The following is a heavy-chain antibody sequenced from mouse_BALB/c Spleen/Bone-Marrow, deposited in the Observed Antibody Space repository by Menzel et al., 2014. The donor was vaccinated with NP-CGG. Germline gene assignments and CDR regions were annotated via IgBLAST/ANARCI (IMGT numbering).Heavy chain of an antibody. CDR1: GFDFSRYW. CDR2: INPDSSTI. V-gene: IGHV4-1*02. CDR3: AKNYYYGYVAY. J-gene: IGHJ3*01. Sequence: VQGVESGGGLVQPGGSLKLSCAASGFDFSRYWMTWVRQAPGKGLEWIGEINPDSSTINYTPSLKDKFIISRDNAKNTLYLQMNKVRSEDTALYYCAKNYYYGYVAYWGQGTLVTVSA. D-gene: IGHD1-2*01.